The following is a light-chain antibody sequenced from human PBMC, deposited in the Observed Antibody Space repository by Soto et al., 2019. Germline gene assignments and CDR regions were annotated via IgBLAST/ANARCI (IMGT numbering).Light chain of an antibody. CDR1: QNIVGY. CDR3: QQRSNWPRT. V-gene: IGKV1-39*01. CDR2: AAS. Sequence: VHMTQSPSSLSASVGNSVTIVCRASQNIVGYLNWYQQKPGKAPKLLLYAASSLQTGIPARFSGSGYGTDFNLTISSLEPEDFAVYYCQQRSNWPRTFGQGTKVDIK. J-gene: IGKJ1*01.